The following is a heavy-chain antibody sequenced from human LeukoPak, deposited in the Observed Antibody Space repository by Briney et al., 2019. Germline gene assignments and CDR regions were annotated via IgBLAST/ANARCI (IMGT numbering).Heavy chain of an antibody. D-gene: IGHD3-16*02. CDR1: GFTFSSYG. V-gene: IGHV3-30*02. J-gene: IGHJ4*02. CDR2: IRYDGSNK. CDR3: AKDNRDYFDY. Sequence: GGSLRLSCAASGFTFSSYGMHWVRQAPGKGLEWVAFIRYDGSNKYYADSVKGRFTISRGNSKNTLYLQMSSLRAEDMAVYYCAKDNRDYFDYWGQGTLVTVSS.